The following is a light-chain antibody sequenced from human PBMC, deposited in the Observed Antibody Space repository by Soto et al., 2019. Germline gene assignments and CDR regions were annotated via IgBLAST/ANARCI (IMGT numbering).Light chain of an antibody. V-gene: IGKV1-27*01. CDR3: QKYNSASRT. J-gene: IGKJ1*01. CDR2: AAS. Sequence: DIQMTQSPSSLSAFVGDRVTITCRTSQGIKNFLAWYQQKPGKVPKLLIYAASSLQLGVPSRFSGSGSGTDFTLTINSLKPEDVAAYYCQKYNSASRTFGKGTKVEIK. CDR1: QGIKNF.